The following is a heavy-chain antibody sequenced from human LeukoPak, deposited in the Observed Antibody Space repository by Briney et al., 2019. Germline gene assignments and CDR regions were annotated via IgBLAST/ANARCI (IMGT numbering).Heavy chain of an antibody. CDR3: ARGRVVAGAFDY. D-gene: IGHD2-15*01. CDR2: ISYDGSSK. J-gene: IGHJ4*02. V-gene: IGHV3-30*14. Sequence: GRSLRLSCAASGFTFSSYAMHWVRQAPGKGLEWVAVISYDGSSKYYADSVKGRFTISRDNSKNTLYLQMNSLRAEDTAVYYCARGRVVAGAFDYWGQGTLVTVSS. CDR1: GFTFSSYA.